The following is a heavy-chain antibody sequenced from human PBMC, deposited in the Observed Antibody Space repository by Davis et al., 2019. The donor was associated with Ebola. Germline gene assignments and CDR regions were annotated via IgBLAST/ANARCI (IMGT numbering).Heavy chain of an antibody. D-gene: IGHD6-13*01. Sequence: GESLKISCAASGFTFSSYWMSWVRQAPGKGLEWVANIKQDGSEKYYVDSVKGRFTISRDNAKNSLYLQMNSLRAEDTAVYYCARDWGRSSSWYYYYYGMDVWGQGTTVTVSS. V-gene: IGHV3-7*03. CDR2: IKQDGSEK. CDR3: ARDWGRSSSWYYYYYGMDV. J-gene: IGHJ6*02. CDR1: GFTFSSYW.